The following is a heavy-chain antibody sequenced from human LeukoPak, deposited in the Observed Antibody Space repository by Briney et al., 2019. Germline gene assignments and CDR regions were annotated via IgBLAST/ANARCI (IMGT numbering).Heavy chain of an antibody. Sequence: SPSETLSLTCAVYGGSFSGYYWSWIRQPPGKGLEWIGEINHSGSTDYNPSLKSRVTMSVDTSKNQFSLKLSSVTAADTAVYYCARDQYCSSTSCSYYYYYGMDVWGQGTTVTVSS. D-gene: IGHD2-2*01. CDR2: INHSGST. CDR1: GGSFSGYY. J-gene: IGHJ6*02. V-gene: IGHV4-34*01. CDR3: ARDQYCSSTSCSYYYYYGMDV.